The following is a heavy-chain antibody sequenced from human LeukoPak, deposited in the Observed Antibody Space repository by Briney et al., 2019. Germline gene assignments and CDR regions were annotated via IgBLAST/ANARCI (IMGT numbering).Heavy chain of an antibody. CDR3: ATSHSSGYYYYFDY. J-gene: IGHJ4*02. D-gene: IGHD3-22*01. Sequence: ASVKVSSKVSGYTLTELSMHWVRQAPGKGLEGMGGFDPEDGETIYAQKFQGRVTMTEDTSTDTAYMELSSLRSEDTAVYYCATSHSSGYYYYFDYWGQGTLVTVSS. V-gene: IGHV1-24*01. CDR1: GYTLTELS. CDR2: FDPEDGET.